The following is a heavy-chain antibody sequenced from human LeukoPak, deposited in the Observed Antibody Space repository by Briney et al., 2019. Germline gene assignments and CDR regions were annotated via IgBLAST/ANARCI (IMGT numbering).Heavy chain of an antibody. CDR2: INPNSGGT. CDR1: GYTFTGYY. CDR3: AREGLYCTNGVCPLGY. V-gene: IGHV1-2*02. D-gene: IGHD2-8*01. J-gene: IGHJ4*02. Sequence: ASVKLSCTASGYTFTGYYMHWVRQAPGQGLEWMGLINPNSGGTNYAQKFQGRVTMTRDTSISTAYMELSRLRSDDTAVYYCAREGLYCTNGVCPLGYWGQGTLVTVSS.